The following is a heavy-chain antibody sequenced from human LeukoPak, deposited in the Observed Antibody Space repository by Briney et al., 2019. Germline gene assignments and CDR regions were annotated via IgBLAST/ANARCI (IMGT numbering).Heavy chain of an antibody. D-gene: IGHD3-3*01. J-gene: IGHJ5*02. CDR2: IYSGGIS. V-gene: IGHV4-4*07. CDR1: GGSISNYY. Sequence: SETLSLTCIVSGGSISNYYWTWIRQPAGKGLEWIAHIYSGGISNYNPSLKSRVSMSMDVSKNQFSLKLNSVTAADTAVYYCARVDFWSTHYTANWFDPWGQGTLVTVSS. CDR3: ARVDFWSTHYTANWFDP.